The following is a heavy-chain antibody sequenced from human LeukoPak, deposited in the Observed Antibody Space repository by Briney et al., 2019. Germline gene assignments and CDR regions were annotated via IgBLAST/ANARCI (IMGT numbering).Heavy chain of an antibody. CDR2: ISGSGSST. CDR1: GFTFSSNA. V-gene: IGHV3-23*01. CDR3: AKDKHYDFWSGYPRDY. J-gene: IGHJ4*02. Sequence: PGGSLRLSCAASGFTFSSNAMSWVRQAPGTGLEWVSAISGSGSSTYHADSVKGRFTISRDNSKNTLYLQMNSLRAEDTAVYYRAKDKHYDFWSGYPRDYWGQGTLVTVSS. D-gene: IGHD3-3*01.